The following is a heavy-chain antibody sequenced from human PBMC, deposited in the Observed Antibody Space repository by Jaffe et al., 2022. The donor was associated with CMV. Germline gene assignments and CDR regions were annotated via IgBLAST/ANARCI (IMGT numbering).Heavy chain of an antibody. CDR1: GGSLNSYF. D-gene: IGHD2-8*01. J-gene: IGHJ4*02. CDR2: INDSENS. V-gene: IGHV4-34*01. CDR3: VRGRYCSKGVCHPILFDY. Sequence: QVQLQQWGAGLLKPSETLSLTCSVSGGSLNSYFWTWIRQSPGKGLEWIGEINDSENSNYNPSFESRVALSLNTSKNHFSLKLKSVTAADTAVYYCVRGRYCSKGVCHPILFDYWGQGTLVTVSS.